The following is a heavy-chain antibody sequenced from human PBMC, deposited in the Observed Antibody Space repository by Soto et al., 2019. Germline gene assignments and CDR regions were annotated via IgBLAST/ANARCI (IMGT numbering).Heavy chain of an antibody. Sequence: LSLTWSVSGGSISSGDYYGTLIRQPPGKGLEWIGYISYSGSTFYSPSLKRRVTISVDRSKNQFSLKLSSVTTADTAVYYCARGQAAAPAMDVWGQGTTVTVSS. CDR2: ISYSGST. J-gene: IGHJ6*02. CDR3: ARGQAAAPAMDV. V-gene: IGHV4-30-4*01. CDR1: GGSISSGDYY. D-gene: IGHD6-13*01.